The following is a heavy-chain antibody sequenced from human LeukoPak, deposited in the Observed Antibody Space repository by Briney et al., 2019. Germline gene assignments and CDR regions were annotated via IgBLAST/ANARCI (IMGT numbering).Heavy chain of an antibody. CDR1: GFTVSSNY. J-gene: IGHJ4*02. D-gene: IGHD2-15*01. V-gene: IGHV3-66*03. Sequence: GGSLRLSCVASGFTVSSNYMSWVRQAPGKGLVCVSFIYSSGSTYYADSVKGRFTLSRDNSKNTLYLQMNSLRAEDTAVYYCATDLPRLSTVVVVAATRVYNWNDGDYWGQGTLVTVSS. CDR3: ATDLPRLSTVVVVAATRVYNWNDGDY. CDR2: IYSSGST.